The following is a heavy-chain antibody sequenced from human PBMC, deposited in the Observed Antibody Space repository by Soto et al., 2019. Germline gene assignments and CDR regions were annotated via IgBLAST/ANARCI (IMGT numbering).Heavy chain of an antibody. CDR3: ARDQHVMIVPDSRIEYFYYGLDV. D-gene: IGHD3-16*01. J-gene: IGHJ6*02. V-gene: IGHV1-69*12. CDR2: IIPIFGTV. CDR1: VGDFRSYG. Sequence: QVQFIQSGAQVKKPGSSVRVSCKASVGDFRSYGISWLRQAPGLGFEWMGAIIPIFGTVNYAPKFQGRVRITANEYTTTVHLDLSNVEYEDTVIYFCARDQHVMIVPDSRIEYFYYGLDVWGQGNTVTVSS.